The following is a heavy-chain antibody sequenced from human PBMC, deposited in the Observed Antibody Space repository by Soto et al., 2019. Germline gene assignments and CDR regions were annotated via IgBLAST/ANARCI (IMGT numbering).Heavy chain of an antibody. J-gene: IGHJ6*02. D-gene: IGHD5-18*01. CDR2: IKSKTDGGTT. CDR3: TTDGVDTAMEENYYSMDV. CDR1: GFTFSNAW. Sequence: GGSLRLSCAASGFTFSNAWMNWVRQAPGKGLEWVGRIKSKTDGGTTDYAAPVKGRFTISRDDSKNTLYLQMNSLKTEDTAVYYCTTDGVDTAMEENYYSMDVWGQGTTVTVS. V-gene: IGHV3-15*07.